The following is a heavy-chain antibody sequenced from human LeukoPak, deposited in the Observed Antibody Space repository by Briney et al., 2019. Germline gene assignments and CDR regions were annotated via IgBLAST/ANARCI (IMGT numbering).Heavy chain of an antibody. Sequence: ASVKVSCKASGGTFSSYAISWVRQAPGQGPEWMGGIIPIFGTANYAQKFQGRVTITADESTSTAYMELSSLRSEDTAVYYCARAFEHYYDSSGYSSYYFDYWGQGTLVTVSS. CDR2: IIPIFGTA. J-gene: IGHJ4*02. CDR3: ARAFEHYYDSSGYSSYYFDY. D-gene: IGHD3-22*01. V-gene: IGHV1-69*13. CDR1: GGTFSSYA.